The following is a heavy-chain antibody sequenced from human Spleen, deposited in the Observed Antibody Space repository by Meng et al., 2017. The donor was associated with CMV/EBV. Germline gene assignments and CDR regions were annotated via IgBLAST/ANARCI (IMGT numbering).Heavy chain of an antibody. V-gene: IGHV1-8*02. D-gene: IGHD6-13*01. CDR2: MNPNSGNT. J-gene: IGHJ5*02. Sequence: ASVKVSCKASGGTFSSYTISWVRQATGQGLEWMGWMNPNSGNTGYAQKFQGRVTMTRNTSISTAYMELSSLRSEDTAVYYCARGRQLGRNWFDPWGQGTLVTSPQ. CDR3: ARGRQLGRNWFDP. CDR1: GGTFSSYT.